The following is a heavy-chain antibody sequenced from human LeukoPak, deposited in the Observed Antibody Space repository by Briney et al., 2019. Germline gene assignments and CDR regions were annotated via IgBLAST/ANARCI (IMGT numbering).Heavy chain of an antibody. CDR2: INHSGST. Sequence: SETLSLTFAVYGGSFSGYYWSWIRQPPGKGLEWIGEINHSGSTNYNPSLKSRVTISVDTSKNQFSLKLSSVTAADTAVYYCARGRGIAAAGKVYWGQGTLVTVSS. D-gene: IGHD6-13*01. CDR1: GGSFSGYY. J-gene: IGHJ4*02. CDR3: ARGRGIAAAGKVY. V-gene: IGHV4-34*01.